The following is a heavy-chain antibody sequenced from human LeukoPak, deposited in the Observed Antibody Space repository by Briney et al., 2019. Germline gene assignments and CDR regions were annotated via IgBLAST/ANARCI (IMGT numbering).Heavy chain of an antibody. D-gene: IGHD1-26*01. Sequence: GGSLRLSCAASGFTFSSYSMNWVRQAPGKGLEWVSSITGSGSYIYSADSVKGRFTISRDNAKNPLYLQMNSLRAEDTALYYCARGENSGSYFTIGNAFDIWGQGTMVTVSS. CDR1: GFTFSSYS. CDR2: ITGSGSYI. V-gene: IGHV3-21*01. CDR3: ARGENSGSYFTIGNAFDI. J-gene: IGHJ3*02.